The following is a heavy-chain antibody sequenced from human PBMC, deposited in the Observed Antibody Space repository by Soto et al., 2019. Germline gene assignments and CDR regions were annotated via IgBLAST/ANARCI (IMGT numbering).Heavy chain of an antibody. Sequence: SVKVSCKASGFTFTSSAVQWVRQARGQRLEWIGWIAVGSGNTNYAQKFQERVTITRDMSTRTAYMELSSLRSEDTAVYYCARAMYVTTRFDYWGQGTLVTVSS. CDR3: ARAMYVTTRFDY. J-gene: IGHJ4*02. CDR1: GFTFTSSA. D-gene: IGHD1-1*01. CDR2: IAVGSGNT. V-gene: IGHV1-58*01.